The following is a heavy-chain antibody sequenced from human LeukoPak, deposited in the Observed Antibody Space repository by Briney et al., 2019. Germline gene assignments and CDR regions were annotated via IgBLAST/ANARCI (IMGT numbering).Heavy chain of an antibody. Sequence: GASVKVSCKASGYTFTSYGISWVRQAPGQGLEWMGWISAYNGNTNYAQKLQGRVTMTTDISTSTAYMELRSLRSDDTAVYYCARESRITIFGVVITAFDIWGQGTMVTVSS. CDR1: GYTFTSYG. D-gene: IGHD3-3*01. J-gene: IGHJ3*02. V-gene: IGHV1-18*01. CDR3: ARESRITIFGVVITAFDI. CDR2: ISAYNGNT.